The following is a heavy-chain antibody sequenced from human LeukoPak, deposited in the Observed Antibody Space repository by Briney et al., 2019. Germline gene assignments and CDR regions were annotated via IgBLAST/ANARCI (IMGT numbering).Heavy chain of an antibody. Sequence: GGPLRLSCAASGFTFSSYSMNWVRQAPGKGLEWVLSISSSSSYIYYADSVKGRFTISRDNAKNSLYLQMNSLRAEDTAVYYCARIPPYCSSTSCYYYMDVWGKGTTVTVSS. J-gene: IGHJ6*03. D-gene: IGHD2-2*01. CDR3: ARIPPYCSSTSCYYYMDV. CDR1: GFTFSSYS. V-gene: IGHV3-21*01. CDR2: ISSSSSYI.